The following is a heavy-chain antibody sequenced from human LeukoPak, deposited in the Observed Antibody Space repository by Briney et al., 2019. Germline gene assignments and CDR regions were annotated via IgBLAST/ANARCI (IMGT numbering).Heavy chain of an antibody. V-gene: IGHV4-59*04. D-gene: IGHD3-10*01. J-gene: IGHJ4*02. Sequence: SETLSLTCTVSGGSISSYYWSWIRQPPGKGLEWIGSVYYSESTYSNPSLKSRVTISIDMSKNQFSLKMSSVTAADTAVYYCARGPMVRGVVLPDYYDYWGQGTLVTVSS. CDR2: VYYSEST. CDR1: GGSISSYY. CDR3: ARGPMVRGVVLPDYYDY.